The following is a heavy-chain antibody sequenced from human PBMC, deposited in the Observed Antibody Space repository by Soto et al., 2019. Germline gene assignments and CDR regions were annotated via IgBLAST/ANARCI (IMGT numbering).Heavy chain of an antibody. V-gene: IGHV3-23*01. CDR2: VSPSGSNT. D-gene: IGHD6-19*01. CDR3: ARVKYSSGWYPDY. Sequence: GGSLRLSCAVSGFIFSNYPMSWVRQAPGKGLEWVSSVSPSGSNTYYADSVKGRFTMSRDNSENRLHLQMNSLRAEDTAVYYCARVKYSSGWYPDYWGQGTLVTAPQ. J-gene: IGHJ4*02. CDR1: GFIFSNYP.